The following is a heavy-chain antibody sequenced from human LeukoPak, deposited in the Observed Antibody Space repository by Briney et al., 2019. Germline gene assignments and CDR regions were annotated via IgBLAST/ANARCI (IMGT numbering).Heavy chain of an antibody. Sequence: GGSLRLSCAASGFTFGSYAMHWVRQAPGKGLEWVAVISYDGSNKYYADSVKGRFTISRDNSKNTLYLQMNSLRAEDTAVYYCARAWDWLTTHFDYWGQGTLVTVSS. J-gene: IGHJ4*02. CDR1: GFTFGSYA. V-gene: IGHV3-30-3*01. D-gene: IGHD3/OR15-3a*01. CDR3: ARAWDWLTTHFDY. CDR2: ISYDGSNK.